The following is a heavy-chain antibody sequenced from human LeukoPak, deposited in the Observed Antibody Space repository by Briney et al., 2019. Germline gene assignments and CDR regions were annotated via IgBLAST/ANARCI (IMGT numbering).Heavy chain of an antibody. V-gene: IGHV3-23*01. CDR1: GFTFRNYA. CDR2: ISGSSGST. Sequence: GGSPRLSCAASGFTFRNYAMSWVRQAPGKGLEWVSSISGSSGSTYYADSVKGRFTISRDNSKNTLYLQMNSLRAEDTALYYCAKAAYGDYVNWFDPWGQGTLVTVSS. D-gene: IGHD4-17*01. CDR3: AKAAYGDYVNWFDP. J-gene: IGHJ5*02.